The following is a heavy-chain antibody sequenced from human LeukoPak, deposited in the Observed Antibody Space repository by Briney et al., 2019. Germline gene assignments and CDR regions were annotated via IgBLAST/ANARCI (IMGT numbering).Heavy chain of an antibody. CDR1: GGSFSGYY. Sequence: SETLSLTCAVYGGSFSGYYWSWIRQPPGKGLEWIGEINHSGSTNYNPSLKSRVTISVDTSKDQFSLKLSSVTAADTAVYYCARGWMATPPFHYWGQGTLVTVSS. J-gene: IGHJ4*02. D-gene: IGHD5-24*01. CDR2: INHSGST. CDR3: ARGWMATPPFHY. V-gene: IGHV4-34*01.